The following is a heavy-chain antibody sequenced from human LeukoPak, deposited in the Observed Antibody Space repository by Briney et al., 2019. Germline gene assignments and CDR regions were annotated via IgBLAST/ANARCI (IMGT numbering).Heavy chain of an antibody. Sequence: SVKVSCKASGGTFSSYAISWVRQAPGQGLEWMGRITPILGIANYAQKFQGRVTITADKSTSTAYMELSSLRSEDTAVYYCAREGHYDFWSSPGAFDYWGQGTLVTVSS. J-gene: IGHJ4*02. CDR1: GGTFSSYA. CDR2: ITPILGIA. D-gene: IGHD3-3*01. CDR3: AREGHYDFWSSPGAFDY. V-gene: IGHV1-69*04.